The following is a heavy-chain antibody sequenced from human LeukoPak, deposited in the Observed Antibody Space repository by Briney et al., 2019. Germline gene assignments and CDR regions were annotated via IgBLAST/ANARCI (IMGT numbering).Heavy chain of an antibody. J-gene: IGHJ4*02. CDR2: IFSNDEK. Sequence: ESGPTLVNPTETLTLTCTVSGFSLSNSRMGVSWIRQPPGKALEWLAHIFSNDEKSYSTSLKRRLTISKDTSKSQVVLTMTNVDPVDTATYYCARMPHYCSSPSCYIDSWGQGTLVTVSS. V-gene: IGHV2-26*01. CDR3: ARMPHYCSSPSCYIDS. D-gene: IGHD2-2*01. CDR1: GFSLSNSRMG.